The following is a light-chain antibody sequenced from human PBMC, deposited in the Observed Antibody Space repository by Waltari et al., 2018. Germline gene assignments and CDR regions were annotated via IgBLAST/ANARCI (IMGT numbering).Light chain of an antibody. CDR2: GTS. Sequence: DIYMAQSPSSLSASVGDRVTISCRASHDIRGFLAWYQHKPGQAPKLLLYGTSRLESGVPPRFSGSDSGTTFTLTISLLQPEDSATYYCQQYYITPQTFGQGTKVEI. CDR3: QQYYITPQT. J-gene: IGKJ1*01. V-gene: IGKV1-NL1*01. CDR1: HDIRGF.